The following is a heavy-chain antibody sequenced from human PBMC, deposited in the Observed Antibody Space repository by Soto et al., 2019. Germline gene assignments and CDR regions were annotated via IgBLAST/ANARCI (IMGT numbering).Heavy chain of an antibody. CDR1: GGSISSGGFS. Sequence: PSETLSLTCAVSGGSISSGGFSWSWIRQPPGKGLEWIGYIYHSGSTYYNPSLKSRVTISVDRSRNQFSLKLSSVTAADTAVYYCARGAYGDYAYWGQGTLVPVSS. D-gene: IGHD4-17*01. CDR2: IYHSGST. CDR3: ARGAYGDYAY. V-gene: IGHV4-30-2*01. J-gene: IGHJ4*02.